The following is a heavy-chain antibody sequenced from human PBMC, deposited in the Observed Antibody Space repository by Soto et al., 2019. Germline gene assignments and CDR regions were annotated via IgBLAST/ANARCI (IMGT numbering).Heavy chain of an antibody. CDR3: AKVTGYCSSSSCSREYHYYYGLDV. J-gene: IGHJ6*02. CDR1: GFTFSSYG. CDR2: ISYDGGNK. Sequence: QVQLVESGGGVVQPGRSLRLSCAASGFTFSSYGMHWVRQAPGKGLEWVAVISYDGGNKYYGDSVKGRFTISRDNPKNTLYLQMNSLGSEDTAVYYCAKVTGYCSSSSCSREYHYYYGLDVWGQGTTVTVSS. V-gene: IGHV3-30*18. D-gene: IGHD2-2*01.